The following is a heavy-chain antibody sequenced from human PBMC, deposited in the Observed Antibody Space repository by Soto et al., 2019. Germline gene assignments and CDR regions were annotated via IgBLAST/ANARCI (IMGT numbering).Heavy chain of an antibody. Sequence: SETLSLTCTVSGGSISSSSYYWGWIRQPPGKGLEWIGSISYSGSTYYNPSLKSRVTMSVDTSKNQFSLKLSSVTAADTAVYYCARLHGYCISTSCYGYYGMDVWGQGTAVTVSS. CDR2: ISYSGST. V-gene: IGHV4-39*01. D-gene: IGHD2-2*01. CDR3: ARLHGYCISTSCYGYYGMDV. CDR1: GGSISSSSYY. J-gene: IGHJ6*02.